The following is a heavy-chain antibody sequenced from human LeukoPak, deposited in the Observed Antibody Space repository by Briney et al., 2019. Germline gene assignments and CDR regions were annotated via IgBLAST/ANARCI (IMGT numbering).Heavy chain of an antibody. Sequence: ASVKVSCKASGYTFTSYYMHWVRQAPGQGLEWMGIINPSGGSTSYAQKFQGRVTMTRDASTSTVYMELSSLRSEDTAVYYCAKEMTTVTTLLGCLDYWGQGTLVTVSS. J-gene: IGHJ4*02. D-gene: IGHD4-17*01. CDR1: GYTFTSYY. CDR3: AKEMTTVTTLLGCLDY. V-gene: IGHV1-46*01. CDR2: INPSGGST.